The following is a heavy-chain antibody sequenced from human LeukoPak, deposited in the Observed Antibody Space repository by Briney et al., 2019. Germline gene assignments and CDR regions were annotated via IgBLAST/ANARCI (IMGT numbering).Heavy chain of an antibody. CDR1: GFTFSSYA. J-gene: IGHJ4*02. Sequence: PGGSLRLFCAASGFTFSSYAMSWVRQAPGKGLEWVSAISGSGGDTYYADSVKGRFTISRDNAKNTLFLQMNSLRAEDTAVYYCAGGSTLDRGLVYYWGQGTLVTVSS. CDR2: ISGSGGDT. D-gene: IGHD3-10*01. CDR3: AGGSTLDRGLVYY. V-gene: IGHV3-23*01.